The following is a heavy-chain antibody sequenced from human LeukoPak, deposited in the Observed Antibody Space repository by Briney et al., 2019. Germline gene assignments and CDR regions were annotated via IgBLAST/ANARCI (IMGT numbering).Heavy chain of an antibody. CDR1: GLTFSDYS. CDR2: ISSSSDII. J-gene: IGHJ4*02. V-gene: IGHV3-48*01. D-gene: IGHD6-13*01. CDR3: ARGHSSSWSFFDY. Sequence: GGSLRLSCAASGLTFSDYSMNWVRQAPGKGLEWISYISSSSDIIYNADSVKGRFTISRDNAKNSLYLQMNSLKAEDTAVYYCARGHSSSWSFFDYWGQGTLVTVSS.